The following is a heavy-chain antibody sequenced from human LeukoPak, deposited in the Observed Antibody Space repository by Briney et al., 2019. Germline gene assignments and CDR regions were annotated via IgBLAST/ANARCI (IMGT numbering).Heavy chain of an antibody. CDR3: AKGTGIAARPSPFDY. Sequence: GGSLRLSCATSGFTFSSYAMSWVRQAPGKGLEWVSAISGSGGSTFYADSVKGRFTGPRDNSKNTLYLQMNSLRAEDTAVYYCAKGTGIAARPSPFDYWGQGTLVTVSS. D-gene: IGHD6-6*01. J-gene: IGHJ4*02. V-gene: IGHV3-23*01. CDR2: ISGSGGST. CDR1: GFTFSSYA.